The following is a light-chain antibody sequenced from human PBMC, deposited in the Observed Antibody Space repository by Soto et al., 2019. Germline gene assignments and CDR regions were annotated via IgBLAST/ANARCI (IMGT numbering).Light chain of an antibody. J-gene: IGKJ5*01. CDR1: QSVSSSY. CDR3: QQYGSSPRT. Sequence: IALTQSPGYLSLSPGERTTLSCRASQSVSSSYLARYQHKPGQAPRLLIYGASSRATGIPDRFSGSGSGTDFTLTISRLEPEDFAVYYCQQYGSSPRTFGQGTRLEIK. V-gene: IGKV3-20*01. CDR2: GAS.